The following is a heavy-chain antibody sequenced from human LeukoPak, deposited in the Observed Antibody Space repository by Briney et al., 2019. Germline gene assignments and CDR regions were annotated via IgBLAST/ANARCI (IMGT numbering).Heavy chain of an antibody. CDR3: ARYYYGSGSSEYYYYMDV. CDR2: IYYSGST. Sequence: PSETLSLTCTVSGGSISSYYWSWIRQPPGKGLEWIGYIYYSGSTNYNPSLKSRVTISVDTSKNQFSLKLSSVTAADTAVYYCARYYYGSGSSEYYYYMDVWGKGTTVTVSS. V-gene: IGHV4-59*01. CDR1: GGSISSYY. D-gene: IGHD3-10*01. J-gene: IGHJ6*03.